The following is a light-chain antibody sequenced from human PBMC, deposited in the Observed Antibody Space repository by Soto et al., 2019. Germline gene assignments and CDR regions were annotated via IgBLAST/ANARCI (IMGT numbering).Light chain of an antibody. CDR2: KAS. Sequence: DIQMTQSPSTLSASVGDRVTITCRASQSISNWLAWYQQKPGKAPKLLIFKASNLESGVPSRFSGSGSGTEFTLTISSLQPDVFATYYCQQYKTYSHTFGQGTKVDIK. J-gene: IGKJ2*01. CDR3: QQYKTYSHT. CDR1: QSISNW. V-gene: IGKV1-5*03.